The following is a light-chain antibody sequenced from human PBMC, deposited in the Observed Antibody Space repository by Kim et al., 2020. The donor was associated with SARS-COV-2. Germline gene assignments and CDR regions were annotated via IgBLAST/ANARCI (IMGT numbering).Light chain of an antibody. Sequence: GDRVTITCRSSQDISNFLAWYQQKPGKVPKLLIYDASVLQSGVPSRFSGSGSGTDFTLTISGLQPEDVATYYCQRCYSVPWTFGQGTKLEI. CDR1: QDISNF. J-gene: IGKJ1*01. CDR2: DAS. CDR3: QRCYSVPWT. V-gene: IGKV1-27*01.